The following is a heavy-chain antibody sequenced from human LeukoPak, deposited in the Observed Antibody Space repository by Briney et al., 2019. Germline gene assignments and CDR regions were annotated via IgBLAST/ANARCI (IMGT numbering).Heavy chain of an antibody. D-gene: IGHD3-9*01. CDR3: ARGRTDWRRRTATSRNFDY. CDR1: GGSFSGYY. V-gene: IGHV4-34*01. Sequence: SETLSLTCAVYGGSFSGYYWSWVRQPPGKGVEWIGEINHSGSTNYNPSLKSRVTISVDTSKNQFSLKLSSVTAADTAVYYCARGRTDWRRRTATSRNFDYWGQGTLVTVSS. CDR2: INHSGST. J-gene: IGHJ4*02.